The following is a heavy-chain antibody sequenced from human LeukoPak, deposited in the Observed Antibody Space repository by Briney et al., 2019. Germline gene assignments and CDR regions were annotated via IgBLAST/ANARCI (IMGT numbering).Heavy chain of an antibody. V-gene: IGHV3-33*01. CDR2: IWYDGSNK. Sequence: GGSLRLSCAASGFNFSSYGMHWVRQAPGKGLEWVAVIWYDGSNKYYADSVKSRFTISRDNSKNTLYLQMNSLRAEDTAVYYCAREGPNYYYYYMDVWGKGTTVTVSS. J-gene: IGHJ6*03. CDR1: GFNFSSYG. CDR3: AREGPNYYYYYMDV.